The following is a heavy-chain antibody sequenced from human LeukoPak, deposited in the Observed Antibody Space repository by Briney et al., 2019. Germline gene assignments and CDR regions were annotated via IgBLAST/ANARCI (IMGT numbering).Heavy chain of an antibody. Sequence: GSLRLSCAASGSTFRTYWMSWVRQAPGKGLEWVANIKQDGNEKYYVDSVKGRFTISRDNAKNSLDLQMNSLRAEDTAVYYCARDTLGEGEDANYAVYYFDYWGQGTPVTVSS. CDR1: GSTFRTYW. J-gene: IGHJ4*02. CDR2: IKQDGNEK. CDR3: ARDTLGEGEDANYAVYYFDY. D-gene: IGHD4/OR15-4a*01. V-gene: IGHV3-7*01.